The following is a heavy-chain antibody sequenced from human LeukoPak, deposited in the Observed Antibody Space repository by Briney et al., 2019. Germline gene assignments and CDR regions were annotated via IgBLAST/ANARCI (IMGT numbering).Heavy chain of an antibody. CDR3: ARNPLSYYYDSSGYYYLGYYYYGMDV. CDR2: ISYDGSNK. J-gene: IGHJ6*02. Sequence: GGSLRLSCAASGFTFSSYAMHWVRQAPGKGLEWVAVISYDGSNKYYADSVKGRFTISRDNAKNSLYLQMNSLRAEDTAVYYCARNPLSYYYDSSGYYYLGYYYYGMDVWGQGTTVTVSS. D-gene: IGHD3-22*01. CDR1: GFTFSSYA. V-gene: IGHV3-30-3*01.